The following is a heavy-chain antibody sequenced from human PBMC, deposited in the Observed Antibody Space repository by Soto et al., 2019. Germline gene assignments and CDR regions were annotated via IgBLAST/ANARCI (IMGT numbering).Heavy chain of an antibody. D-gene: IGHD3-10*01. CDR1: GFTFISYW. CDR3: ARDWMVRGLIITYNWFDP. CDR2: IKQDGSEK. V-gene: IGHV3-7*03. Sequence: LRLSCAASGFTFISYWMSWVRQAPGKGLEGVANIKQDGSEKYDVDSVKGRFTISRDNAKNSLYLQMNSLRAEDTAVYYCARDWMVRGLIITYNWFDPWGQGTLVTVCS. J-gene: IGHJ5*02.